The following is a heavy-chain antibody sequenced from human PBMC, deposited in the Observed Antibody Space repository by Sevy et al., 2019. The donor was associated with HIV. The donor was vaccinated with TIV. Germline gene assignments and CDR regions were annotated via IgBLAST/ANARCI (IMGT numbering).Heavy chain of an antibody. CDR1: GGSISGYY. CDR3: ARRVPALAGNWFDP. V-gene: IGHV4-59*01. Sequence: SETLSLTCTVSGGSISGYYWSWIRQSPGKGLEWIGYIYNVGDTRYNPSLKSRVTISMATSKNQFFLHLNSLTAADTAVYYCARRVPALAGNWFDPWGQGTLVTVSS. CDR2: IYNVGDT. J-gene: IGHJ5*02.